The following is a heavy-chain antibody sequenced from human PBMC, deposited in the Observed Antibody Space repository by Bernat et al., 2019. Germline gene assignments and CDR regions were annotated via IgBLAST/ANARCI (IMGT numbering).Heavy chain of an antibody. V-gene: IGHV3-23*01. D-gene: IGHD6-13*01. Sequence: EVQLLESGGGLVQPGGSLRLSCAASGFTFSSHGMTWVRQAPGKGLEWVSAISVSGDTKNNADSVKGRFTISRDNSKNMLYLQMNSLGAEDTAVYFCARGLYTSSWGDFDYWGQGTLVTVSS. CDR3: ARGLYTSSWGDFDY. J-gene: IGHJ4*02. CDR2: ISVSGDTK. CDR1: GFTFSSHG.